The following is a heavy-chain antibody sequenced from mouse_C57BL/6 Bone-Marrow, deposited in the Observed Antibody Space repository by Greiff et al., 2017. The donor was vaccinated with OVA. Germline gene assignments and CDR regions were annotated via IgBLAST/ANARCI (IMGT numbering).Heavy chain of an antibody. D-gene: IGHD1-1*01. V-gene: IGHV1-81*01. CDR3: ARDYYDSRAWFAY. J-gene: IGHJ3*01. CDR2: IYPRSGNT. CDR1: GYTFTSYG. Sequence: QVQLKQSGAELARPGASVKLSCKASGYTFTSYGIRWVKQRPGQGLEWIGEIYPRSGNTSYNEKFKGKATLTADKSSSTAYKELRSLTSEDSAVYFCARDYYDSRAWFAYWGQGTLVTVSA.